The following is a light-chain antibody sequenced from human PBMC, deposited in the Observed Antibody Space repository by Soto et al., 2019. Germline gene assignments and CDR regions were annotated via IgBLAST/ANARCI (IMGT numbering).Light chain of an antibody. J-gene: IGKJ4*01. CDR3: QQANSFPLT. CDR2: TAS. CDR1: QSISSW. Sequence: PMTQSPATLSASVGDRVTITCRASQSISSWLAWFQQKPGKAPKLLISTASSLQSGVPSRFRGSVSGTEFTLTISSLQPEDCATYYGQQANSFPLTFGGGTKVDI. V-gene: IGKV1-12*01.